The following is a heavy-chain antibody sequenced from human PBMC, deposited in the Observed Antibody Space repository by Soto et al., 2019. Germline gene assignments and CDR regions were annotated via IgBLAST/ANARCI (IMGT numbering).Heavy chain of an antibody. CDR1: GYTFTGYY. CDR2: INPNSGGT. V-gene: IGHV1-2*04. J-gene: IGHJ3*02. Sequence: ASVKVSCKASGYTFTGYYMHWVRQAPGQGLEWMGWINPNSGGTNYAQKFQGWVTMTRDTSISTAYMELSRLRSDDTAVYYCARGDGSKANDAFDIWGQGTMVTV. D-gene: IGHD1-26*01. CDR3: ARGDGSKANDAFDI.